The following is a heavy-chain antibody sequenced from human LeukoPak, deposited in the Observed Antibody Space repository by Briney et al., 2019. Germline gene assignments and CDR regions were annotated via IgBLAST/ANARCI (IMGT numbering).Heavy chain of an antibody. CDR1: GFTFSSYG. J-gene: IGHJ4*02. CDR2: ISYDGSNK. CDR3: AKSRIAAAGLPVFDY. Sequence: GGSLRLSCAASGFTFSSYGMHWVRQAPGKGLEWVAVISYDGSNKYYADSVKGRFTISRDNSKNTLYLQMNSLRAEDTAVYYCAKSRIAAAGLPVFDYWGQGTLVTVSS. V-gene: IGHV3-30*18. D-gene: IGHD6-13*01.